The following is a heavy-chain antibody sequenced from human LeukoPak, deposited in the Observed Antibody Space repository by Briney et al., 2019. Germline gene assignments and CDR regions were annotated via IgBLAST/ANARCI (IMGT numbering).Heavy chain of an antibody. V-gene: IGHV4-59*01. J-gene: IGHJ4*02. CDR1: GGSISSYY. Sequence: PSETLSLTCTVSGGSISSYYWGWIRQPPGKGLEWIGYIYYSGSTNYNPSLKSRVTISVDTSKNQFSLKLSSVTAADTAVYYCARGEYYDSSGYYYWGQGTLVTVSS. CDR2: IYYSGST. D-gene: IGHD3-22*01. CDR3: ARGEYYDSSGYYY.